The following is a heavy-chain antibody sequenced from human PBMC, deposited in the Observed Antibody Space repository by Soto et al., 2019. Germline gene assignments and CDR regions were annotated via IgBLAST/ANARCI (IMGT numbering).Heavy chain of an antibody. CDR3: ARSGENYNLLDY. Sequence: GGSLRLSCAASGFTFSDYYMSWIRQAPGKGLEWLSYSSDSGTFTRYADSVKGRFSISRDNAKNSLYLQINSLRGEDTAIYYCARSGENYNLLDYWGQGPSVTVSS. J-gene: IGHJ4*02. V-gene: IGHV3-11*06. CDR2: SSDSGTFT. CDR1: GFTFSDYY. D-gene: IGHD1-7*01.